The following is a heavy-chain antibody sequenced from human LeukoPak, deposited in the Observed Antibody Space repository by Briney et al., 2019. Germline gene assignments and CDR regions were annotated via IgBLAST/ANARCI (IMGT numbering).Heavy chain of an antibody. V-gene: IGHV3-74*01. D-gene: IGHD2-2*01. CDR1: GFTFSSYW. CDR3: ARERDCSSTSCYSWWFDP. CDR2: INSDRSST. Sequence: GGSLRLSCAASGFTFSSYWMHWVRQAPGKGLVWVSRINSDRSSTSYADSVKGRFTISRDNAKNTLYLQMNSLRAEDTAVYYCARERDCSSTSCYSWWFDPWGQGTLVTVSS. J-gene: IGHJ5*02.